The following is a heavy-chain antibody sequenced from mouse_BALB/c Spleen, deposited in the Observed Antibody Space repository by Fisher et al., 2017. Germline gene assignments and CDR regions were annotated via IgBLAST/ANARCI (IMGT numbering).Heavy chain of an antibody. Sequence: RFTISRDNAKNTLFLQMTSLRSEDTAMYYCARWTALYAMDYWGQGTSVTVSS. CDR3: ARWTALYAMDY. V-gene: IGHV5-17*02. D-gene: IGHD1-2*01. J-gene: IGHJ4*01.